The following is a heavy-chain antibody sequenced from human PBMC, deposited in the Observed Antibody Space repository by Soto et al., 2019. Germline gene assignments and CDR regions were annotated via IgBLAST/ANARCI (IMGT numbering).Heavy chain of an antibody. CDR3: ARDGRQSGIWVGATRAEAVDI. CDR1: GGTFSSYA. CDR2: IMPIFGTA. V-gene: IGHV1-69*13. Sequence: AAVKPSSKASGGTFSSYAISWVRQAPGQGLDCMGGIMPIFGTANYAQKFQGRVTITADESTSTAYMELSSLRSEDTAVYYCARDGRQSGIWVGATRAEAVDIWGRGIIVT. D-gene: IGHD1-26*01. J-gene: IGHJ3*02.